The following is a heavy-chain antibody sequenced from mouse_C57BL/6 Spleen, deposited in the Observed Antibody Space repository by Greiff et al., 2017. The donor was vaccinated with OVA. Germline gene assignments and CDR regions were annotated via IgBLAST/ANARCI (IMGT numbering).Heavy chain of an antibody. J-gene: IGHJ3*01. D-gene: IGHD1-1*01. CDR3: ATAAGYYGSSSRWFAY. CDR1: GYTFTDYY. Sequence: EVQLQQSGPELVKPGASVKISCKASGYTFTDYYMNWVKQSPGKSLEWIGDINPNNGGTSYNQQFTGKATLTVDKSSSTAYMELSSLTSEDSAVYYCATAAGYYGSSSRWFAYWGQGTLVTVSA. CDR2: INPNNGGT. V-gene: IGHV1-26*01.